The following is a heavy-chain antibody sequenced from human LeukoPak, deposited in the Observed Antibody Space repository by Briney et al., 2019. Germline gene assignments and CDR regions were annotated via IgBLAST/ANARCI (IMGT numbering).Heavy chain of an antibody. J-gene: IGHJ4*02. Sequence: GGALRLSCAASGFTFSSYAIHWVRQAPGEGLEYVSAISSNGGSTYYANSVKGRFTISRDNSKNTLYLQMGSLRAEDMAVYYCARDSSSWYYFDYWGQGTLVTVSS. D-gene: IGHD6-13*01. CDR1: GFTFSSYA. CDR2: ISSNGGST. V-gene: IGHV3-64*01. CDR3: ARDSSSWYYFDY.